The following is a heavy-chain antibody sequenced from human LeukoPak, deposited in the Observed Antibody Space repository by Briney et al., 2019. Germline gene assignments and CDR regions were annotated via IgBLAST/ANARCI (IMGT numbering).Heavy chain of an antibody. CDR2: IYTSGST. Sequence: PSETLSLTCTVSGSISGYYWSWIRQPPGKGLEWIGYIYTSGSTNYNPSLESRVTISVDTSKNQFSLDLSSVTAADTAVYYCERQKCTSTSCLTKNAFDIWGQGTMVTISS. CDR1: GSISGYY. D-gene: IGHD2-2*01. CDR3: ERQKCTSTSCLTKNAFDI. V-gene: IGHV4-4*09. J-gene: IGHJ3*02.